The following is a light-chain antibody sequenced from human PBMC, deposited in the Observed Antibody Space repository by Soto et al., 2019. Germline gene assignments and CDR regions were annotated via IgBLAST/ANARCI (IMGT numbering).Light chain of an antibody. CDR2: EVN. Sequence: QSALTQPASLSGSPGQSITISCTGTSSDIGAYDYVSWFQQHPGKAPKLMISEVNNRPSGVSNRFSGSKSGNTAYLTISGPQVEGGAEYFCFLFKTTSTHVFGTGTK. CDR1: SSDIGAYDY. CDR3: FLFKTTSTHV. J-gene: IGLJ1*01. V-gene: IGLV2-14*01.